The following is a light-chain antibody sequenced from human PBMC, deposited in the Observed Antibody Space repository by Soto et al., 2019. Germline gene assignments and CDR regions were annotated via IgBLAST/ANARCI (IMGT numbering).Light chain of an antibody. CDR2: LDSDGSH. CDR3: QTWGTGIHVV. Sequence: QPVLTQSTSASASVGASVKLTCTLSSGHSSYAIAWHQQQPEKGPRYLMKLDSDGSHTKGDAIPDRFSGSSSGAERYLTISSLQSEDEADYYCQTWGTGIHVVFGGGTKLTVL. CDR1: SGHSSYA. J-gene: IGLJ2*01. V-gene: IGLV4-69*01.